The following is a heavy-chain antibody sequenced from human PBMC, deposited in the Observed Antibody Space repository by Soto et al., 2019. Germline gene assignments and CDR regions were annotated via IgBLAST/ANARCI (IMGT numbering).Heavy chain of an antibody. CDR3: AKDFCHSGYVGYLDY. D-gene: IGHD5-12*01. V-gene: IGHV3-23*01. Sequence: EVQLLESGGGLVQPGGSLRLSCAASGFTFSSYAMSWVRQAPGKGLEWVSAISGSGGSTYYADSVKGRFTISRDNSKNTRYLQMNSLRAEDTAVDYGAKDFCHSGYVGYLDYWGQGTLVTVSS. CDR1: GFTFSSYA. J-gene: IGHJ4*02. CDR2: ISGSGGST.